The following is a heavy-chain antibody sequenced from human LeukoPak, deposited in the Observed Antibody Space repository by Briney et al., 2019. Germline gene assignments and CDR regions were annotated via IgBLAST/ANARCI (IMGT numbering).Heavy chain of an antibody. CDR1: GFTFSSYA. CDR3: ARARGNFYYALDV. CDR2: ISYDGSNK. D-gene: IGHD5-24*01. V-gene: IGHV3-30*04. J-gene: IGHJ6*02. Sequence: TGGSLRLSCAASGFTFSSYAMHWVRQAPGKGLEWVAVISYDGSNKYYADSVKGRFTISRDNSKNTLYLQMNSLRAEDTAVYYCARARGNFYYALDVWGQGTTVTVSS.